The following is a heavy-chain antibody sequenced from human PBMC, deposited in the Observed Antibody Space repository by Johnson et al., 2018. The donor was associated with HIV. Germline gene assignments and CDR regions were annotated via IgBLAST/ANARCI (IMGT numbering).Heavy chain of an antibody. CDR2: IRYDGSNK. D-gene: IGHD6-13*01. V-gene: IGHV3-30*02. CDR1: GFTFSSYG. Sequence: QVQLVESGGGVVQPGGSLRLSCAASGFTFSSYGMHWVRQAPGKGLEWVAFIRYDGSNKYYADSVKGRFTISRDNSKNTLFLQMNSLGPEDTAVYYCAKGRAQHLDGVSFDIWGQGTMVTVSS. J-gene: IGHJ3*02. CDR3: AKGRAQHLDGVSFDI.